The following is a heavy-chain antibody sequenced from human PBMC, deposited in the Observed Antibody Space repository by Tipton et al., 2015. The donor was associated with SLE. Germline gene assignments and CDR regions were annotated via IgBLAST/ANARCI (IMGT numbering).Heavy chain of an antibody. CDR3: ARNGPYVGMATTPYHFES. CDR1: GGTFSSYG. J-gene: IGHJ4*02. D-gene: IGHD2-15*01. V-gene: IGHV1-69*05. CDR2: IDPVFGGT. Sequence: QLVQSGVEVKKPGSSVRVSCKSSGGTFSSYGITWVRQAPGQGLEWMGGIDPVFGGTKYAQKFEGRVTIIMNESATTGYMELSRLRSEDTAVYFCARNGPYVGMATTPYHFESWGQGTLVTVSS.